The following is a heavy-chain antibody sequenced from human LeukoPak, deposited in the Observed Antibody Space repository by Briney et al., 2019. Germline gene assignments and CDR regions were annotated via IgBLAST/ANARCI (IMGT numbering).Heavy chain of an antibody. Sequence: GGSLRLSCAASGFTFSSYSVNWVRQAPGKGLEWVSSISSSSSYIYYADSVKGRFTISRDNAKNSLYLQMNSLRAEDTAVYYCARDPSPYYDFWSGYYVYGMDVWGQGTTVTVSS. CDR3: ARDPSPYYDFWSGYYVYGMDV. CDR1: GFTFSSYS. CDR2: ISSSSSYI. J-gene: IGHJ6*02. V-gene: IGHV3-21*01. D-gene: IGHD3-3*01.